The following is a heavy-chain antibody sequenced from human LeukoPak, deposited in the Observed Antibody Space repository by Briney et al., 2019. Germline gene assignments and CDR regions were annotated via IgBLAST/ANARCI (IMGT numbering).Heavy chain of an antibody. CDR1: GGSISSSSYS. J-gene: IGHJ4*02. CDR3: ARYASSGYYRYYFDY. D-gene: IGHD3-22*01. V-gene: IGHV4-39*01. CDR2: IYYSGST. Sequence: SETLSLTCTVPGGSISSSSYSWGWIRQPPGKGLEWIGTIYYSGSTYYNPSLKSRVTISEDTSKNQFSLNLSSVTAADTAVYYCARYASSGYYRYYFDYWGRGTLVTVSS.